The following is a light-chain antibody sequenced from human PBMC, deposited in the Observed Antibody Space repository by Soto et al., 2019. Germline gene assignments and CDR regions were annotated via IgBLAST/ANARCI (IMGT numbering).Light chain of an antibody. CDR3: QQRSDWPLT. CDR1: QSVSSY. CDR2: AAS. Sequence: EIVLTQSPVTLSLSPGERATLSCRASQSVSSYLAWYQQKPGQAPRLLIYAASNRATGIPARFSGIGSGTAFNLTISSLEPEDFAVYYCQQRSDWPLTFGGGTRVEIK. V-gene: IGKV3-11*01. J-gene: IGKJ4*01.